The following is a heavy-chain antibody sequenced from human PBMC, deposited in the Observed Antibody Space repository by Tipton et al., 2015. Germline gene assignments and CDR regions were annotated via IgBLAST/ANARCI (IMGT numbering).Heavy chain of an antibody. D-gene: IGHD3-22*01. J-gene: IGHJ4*02. Sequence: TLSLTCTVSGGSISSYYWSWIRQPPGKGLEWIGEIHHGGSTNYNPSLKSRVTMSVDTSKNQFSLHLRSVTAADTAVYYCAREVWYYDSSGYDYWGQGTLATVSS. CDR1: GGSISSYY. CDR2: IHHGGST. V-gene: IGHV4-59*12. CDR3: AREVWYYDSSGYDY.